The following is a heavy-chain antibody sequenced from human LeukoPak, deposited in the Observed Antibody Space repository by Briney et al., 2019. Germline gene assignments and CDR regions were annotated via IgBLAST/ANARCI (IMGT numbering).Heavy chain of an antibody. J-gene: IGHJ4*02. V-gene: IGHV4-30-4*01. D-gene: IGHD3-3*01. Sequence: PSQTLSLTCTVSGGSISSGDYYWSWIRQPPGKGLEWIGYIYYSGSTYYNPSLKSRVTISVDTSKNQFSLKLSSVTAADTAVYYCARVGRFLEWLLEGLDYWGQGTLVTVSS. CDR1: GGSISSGDYY. CDR2: IYYSGST. CDR3: ARVGRFLEWLLEGLDY.